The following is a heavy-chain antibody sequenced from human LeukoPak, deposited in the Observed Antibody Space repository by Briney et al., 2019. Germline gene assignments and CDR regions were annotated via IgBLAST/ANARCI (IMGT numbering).Heavy chain of an antibody. J-gene: IGHJ6*03. V-gene: IGHV3-30*02. CDR1: GFTFSSYG. Sequence: PGGSLRLSCAASGFTFSSYGMHWVRQAPGKGLEWVAVIRYDGSNKYYADSVKGRFTISRDNSKNTLYLQMNSLRAEDTAVYSCAKDRNPDSSSFSTMDVWGKGTPVTISS. CDR3: AKDRNPDSSSFSTMDV. D-gene: IGHD6-13*01. CDR2: IRYDGSNK.